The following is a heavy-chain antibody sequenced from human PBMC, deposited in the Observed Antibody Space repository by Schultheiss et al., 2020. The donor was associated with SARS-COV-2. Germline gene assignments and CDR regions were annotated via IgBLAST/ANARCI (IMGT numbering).Heavy chain of an antibody. D-gene: IGHD6-19*01. CDR1: GFTFSNSD. CDR3: AKVAYSNGWNSYLDY. V-gene: IGHV3-19*01. Sequence: GGSLRLSCAASGFTFSNSDMSWVRQAPGKGLEWVSGVSWNGCRTHYADSVKGRFIISRDNSKDTLYLHMNSLRADDTAVYYCAKVAYSNGWNSYLDYWGQGTPVTVSS. J-gene: IGHJ4*02. CDR2: VSWNGCRT.